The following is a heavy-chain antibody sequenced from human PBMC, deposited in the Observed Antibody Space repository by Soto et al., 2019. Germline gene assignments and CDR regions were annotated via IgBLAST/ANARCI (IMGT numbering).Heavy chain of an antibody. D-gene: IGHD3-3*01. V-gene: IGHV4-31*03. CDR2: IYYSGST. Sequence: PSETLSLTCTVSGGSISSGGYYWSWIRQHPGKGLEWIGYIYYSGSTYYNPSLKSRVTISVDTSKNQFSLKLSSVTAADTAVYYCARGPTPPPDITIFGVVIIIPSWFDPWGQGTLVTVSS. CDR1: GGSISSGGYY. CDR3: ARGPTPPPDITIFGVVIIIPSWFDP. J-gene: IGHJ5*02.